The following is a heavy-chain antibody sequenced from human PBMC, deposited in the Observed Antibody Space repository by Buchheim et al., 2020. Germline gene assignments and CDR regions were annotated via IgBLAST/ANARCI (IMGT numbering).Heavy chain of an antibody. D-gene: IGHD2-15*01. Sequence: QVQLQESGPGLVKPSQILSLTCTVFGGSISSGGYYWSWIRQHPGKGLEWIAYMYYSGSTYYNPSLKSRVSISIDTSKNQFSLMLSSVTAADTAVYYCAIHQGYWSGGSCYLANLFDPWGQGTL. V-gene: IGHV4-31*03. CDR1: GGSISSGGYY. CDR2: MYYSGST. CDR3: AIHQGYWSGGSCYLANLFDP. J-gene: IGHJ5*02.